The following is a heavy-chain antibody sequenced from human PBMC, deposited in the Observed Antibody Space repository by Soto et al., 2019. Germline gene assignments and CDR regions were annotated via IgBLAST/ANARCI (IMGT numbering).Heavy chain of an antibody. D-gene: IGHD1-20*01. J-gene: IGHJ4*02. V-gene: IGHV3-30-3*01. Sequence: QVQLVESGGGVVQPGRSLRLSCAASGFTFSSYAMHWVRQAPGKGLDWVALISYDGSNKYYADSVKGRFTISRDNSKNALYLQMDSLRVEDTAVYYCSRELYNTWPFDYWGQGPLVTVSS. CDR1: GFTFSSYA. CDR2: ISYDGSNK. CDR3: SRELYNTWPFDY.